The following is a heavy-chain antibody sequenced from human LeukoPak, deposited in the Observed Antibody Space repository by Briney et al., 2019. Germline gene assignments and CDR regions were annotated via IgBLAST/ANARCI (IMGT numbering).Heavy chain of an antibody. V-gene: IGHV3-53*05. J-gene: IGHJ4*02. CDR1: GFTISSNY. CDR3: AKDSVDYGDYGGPDY. Sequence: GGSLRLSCAASGFTISSNYMNWVRQAPGKGLEWVSVIYSGGTTYYADSVKGRFTISRDNSKNTLYLQLNRLRAEDTAMYYCAKDSVDYGDYGGPDYWGQGTLVTVSA. D-gene: IGHD4-17*01. CDR2: IYSGGTT.